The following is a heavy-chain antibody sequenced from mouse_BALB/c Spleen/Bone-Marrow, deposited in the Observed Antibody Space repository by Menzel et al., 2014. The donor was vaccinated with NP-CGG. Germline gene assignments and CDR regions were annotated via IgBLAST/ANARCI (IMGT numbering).Heavy chain of an antibody. V-gene: IGHV14-4*02. J-gene: IGHJ2*01. CDR3: NADPIT. CDR2: IDPENGDT. Sequence: VHVKQSGAELVRSGASVKLSCTASGFNIKDYYMNWVKQRPEQGLEWIGWIDPENGDTEYAPKSQGKATMTADTSSNTAYLQLSSLTSEDTGVYYCNADPITWGQGTTLTVSS. CDR1: GFNIKDYY.